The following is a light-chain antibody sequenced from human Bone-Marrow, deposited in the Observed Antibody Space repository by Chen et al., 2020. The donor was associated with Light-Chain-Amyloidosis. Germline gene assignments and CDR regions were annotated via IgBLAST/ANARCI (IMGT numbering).Light chain of an antibody. J-gene: IGLJ3*02. CDR1: NIGSTS. Sequence: SYVLTQPSSVSVAPGQTATIACGGNNIGSTSVHWYQQTPGQAPLLVVYDDSDRRSGIPVRLSLSNSANTATLTLSRVEAGDEADYYCQVWGRSSDRPVFGGWTKLTVL. CDR2: DDS. CDR3: QVWGRSSDRPV. V-gene: IGLV3-21*02.